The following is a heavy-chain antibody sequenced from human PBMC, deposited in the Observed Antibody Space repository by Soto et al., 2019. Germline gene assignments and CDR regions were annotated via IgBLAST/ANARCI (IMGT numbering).Heavy chain of an antibody. Sequence: ASVKVSCKASGYTFTGYYMHWVRQAPGQGLEWMGWINPNSGGTNYAQKFQGRVTMTRDTSISTAYMELSRLRSDDTAAYYCARDPDGYFNFDYWGQGTLVTVSS. D-gene: IGHD5-12*01. CDR3: ARDPDGYFNFDY. J-gene: IGHJ4*02. CDR1: GYTFTGYY. V-gene: IGHV1-2*02. CDR2: INPNSGGT.